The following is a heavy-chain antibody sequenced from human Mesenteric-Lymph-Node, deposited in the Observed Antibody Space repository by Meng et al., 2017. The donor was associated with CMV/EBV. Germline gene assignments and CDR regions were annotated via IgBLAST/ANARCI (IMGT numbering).Heavy chain of an antibody. D-gene: IGHD6-6*01. V-gene: IGHV4-34*01. Sequence: GSLRLSCAVYGGSFSGYYWSWIRQPPGKGLEWIGEINHSGSTNYNPSLKSRVTISVDTSKNQFSLKLSSVTAADTAVYYCARSGTFFSTSEGSSSTLKGHLTDYWGQGTLVTVSS. J-gene: IGHJ4*02. CDR3: ARSGTFFSTSEGSSSTLKGHLTDY. CDR1: GGSFSGYY. CDR2: INHSGST.